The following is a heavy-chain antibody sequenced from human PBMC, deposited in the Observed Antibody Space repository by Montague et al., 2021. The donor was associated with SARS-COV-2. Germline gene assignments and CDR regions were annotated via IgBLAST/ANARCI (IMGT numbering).Heavy chain of an antibody. CDR2: SYYRSKWYN. V-gene: IGHV6-1*01. Sequence: CAISGDSVSSNSAAWNWNRQPPPRGLQWLGRSYYRSKWYNDYAVSVKSRITINPDTSKNQFSLQLNSVTPEDTAVYYCARDDPYCTNGVCYTGNWFDPWGQGTLVTVSS. CDR1: GDSVSSNSAA. CDR3: ARDDPYCTNGVCYTGNWFDP. D-gene: IGHD2-8*01. J-gene: IGHJ5*02.